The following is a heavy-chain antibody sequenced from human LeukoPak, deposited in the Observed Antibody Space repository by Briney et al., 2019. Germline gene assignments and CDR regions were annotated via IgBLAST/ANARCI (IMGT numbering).Heavy chain of an antibody. CDR1: GFTFSSYA. J-gene: IGHJ4*02. CDR2: ISGRGGST. D-gene: IGHD4-17*01. Sequence: GGSLRLSCAASGFTFSSYAMSWVRQAPGKGLEWVSAISGRGGSTYYADSVKGRFTISRDNSKNTLYLQMNSLRAEDTAVYYCAKDPKPSDDDYGDYFDYWGQGTLVTVSS. V-gene: IGHV3-23*01. CDR3: AKDPKPSDDDYGDYFDY.